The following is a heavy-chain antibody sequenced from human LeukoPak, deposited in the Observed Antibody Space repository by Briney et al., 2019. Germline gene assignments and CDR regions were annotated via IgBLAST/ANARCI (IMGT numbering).Heavy chain of an antibody. V-gene: IGHV4-34*01. CDR3: ARYSSGCCPPA. Sequence: SETLSLTCAVYGGSLSGYYWSWIRQPPGKGLEWIGEINHSGSTNYNPSLKSRVTISVDTSKNQFSLKLSSVTAADTAVYYCARYSSGCCPPAWGQGTLVTVSS. CDR2: INHSGST. J-gene: IGHJ5*02. D-gene: IGHD6-19*01. CDR1: GGSLSGYY.